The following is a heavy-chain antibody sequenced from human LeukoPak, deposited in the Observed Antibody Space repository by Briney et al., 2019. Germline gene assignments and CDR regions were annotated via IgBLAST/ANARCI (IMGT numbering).Heavy chain of an antibody. Sequence: SETLSLTCIVSAGSTRDYYWSWIRQPPGKGLEWIGYIYYSGSTKYNPSLQSRVTISVGTSKNQFSLKLSSVTAADTAVYYCAVGQFSPDPMPFDPWGQGTLVTVSS. CDR2: IYYSGST. CDR1: AGSTRDYY. D-gene: IGHD5-24*01. CDR3: AVGQFSPDPMPFDP. V-gene: IGHV4-59*01. J-gene: IGHJ5*02.